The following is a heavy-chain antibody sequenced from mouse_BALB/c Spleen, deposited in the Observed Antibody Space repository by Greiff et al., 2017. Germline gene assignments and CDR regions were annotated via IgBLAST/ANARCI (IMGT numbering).Heavy chain of an antibody. Sequence: EVKLQESGAELVRSGASVKLSCTASGFNIKDYYMHWVKQRPEQGLEWIGWIDPENGDTEYAPKFQGKATMTADTSSNTAYLQLSSLTSEDTAVYYCNAATMDYWGQGTSVTVSS. CDR3: NAATMDY. V-gene: IGHV14-4*02. D-gene: IGHD1-1*01. J-gene: IGHJ4*01. CDR2: IDPENGDT. CDR1: GFNIKDYY.